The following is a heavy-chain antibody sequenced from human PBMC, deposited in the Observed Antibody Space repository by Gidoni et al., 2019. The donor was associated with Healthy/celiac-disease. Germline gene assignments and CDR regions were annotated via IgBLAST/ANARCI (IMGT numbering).Heavy chain of an antibody. J-gene: IGHJ2*01. CDR1: GFPFSSYA. CDR3: AKKGTEHYWYFDL. CDR2: ISGSGGST. D-gene: IGHD1-1*01. Sequence: EVQLLESGGGLVQPGGSLRLSCAASGFPFSSYAMSWVRQAPGKGLEWVSAISGSGGSTYYADSVKGRFTISRDNSKNTLYLQMNSLRAEDTAVYYCAKKGTEHYWYFDLWGRGTLVTVSS. V-gene: IGHV3-23*01.